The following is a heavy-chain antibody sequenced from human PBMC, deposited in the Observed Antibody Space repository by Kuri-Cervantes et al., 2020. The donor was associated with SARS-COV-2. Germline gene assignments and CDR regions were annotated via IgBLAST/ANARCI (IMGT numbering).Heavy chain of an antibody. Sequence: SETLSLTCTVSGGSISSGSYYWSWTRQPAGKGLEWIGYIYTSGSTNYNPSLKSRVTISVDTSKNQFSLKLSSVTAADTAVYYCARDCGSSTSCYALDPWGQGTLVTVSS. J-gene: IGHJ5*02. CDR2: IYTSGST. V-gene: IGHV4-61*09. CDR3: ARDCGSSTSCYALDP. CDR1: GGSISSGSYY. D-gene: IGHD2-2*01.